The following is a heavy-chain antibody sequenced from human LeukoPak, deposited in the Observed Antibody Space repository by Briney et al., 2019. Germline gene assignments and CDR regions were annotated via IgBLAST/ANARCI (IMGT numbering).Heavy chain of an antibody. Sequence: GGSLRLSCAASGFTFSSYAMHWVRQAPGKGLEWVAVISYDGSNKYYADSVKGRFTISRDNSKNTLYLQMNSLRAEDTAVYYCASTQGGTGFDPWGQGTLVTVSS. J-gene: IGHJ5*02. D-gene: IGHD3-16*01. CDR2: ISYDGSNK. CDR3: ASTQGGTGFDP. CDR1: GFTFSSYA. V-gene: IGHV3-30*04.